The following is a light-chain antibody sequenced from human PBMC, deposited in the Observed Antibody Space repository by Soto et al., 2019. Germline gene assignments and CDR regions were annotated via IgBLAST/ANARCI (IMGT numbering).Light chain of an antibody. J-gene: IGLJ2*01. CDR3: SAYTSSSTLG. Sequence: QYALTQPASVSGSPGQSITISCTGTSSDVGGYNYVYWYQQHPGKAPKLMIYDVSNRPSGVSNRFSGSKSGNTASLTISGLQAEDEADYYCSAYTSSSTLGFGGGTQLTV. V-gene: IGLV2-14*01. CDR1: SSDVGGYNY. CDR2: DVS.